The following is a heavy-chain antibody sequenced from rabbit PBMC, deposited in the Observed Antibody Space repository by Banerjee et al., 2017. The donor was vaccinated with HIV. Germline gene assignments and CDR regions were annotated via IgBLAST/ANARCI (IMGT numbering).Heavy chain of an antibody. J-gene: IGHJ4*01. D-gene: IGHD1-1*01. CDR1: GFSFSSSYW. V-gene: IGHV1S45*01. CDR2: IYAGSSGST. CDR3: ARDLDASSSGYYMYSTNL. Sequence: QEQLEESGGDLVKPEGSLTLTCTASGFSFSSSYWICWVRQAPGKGLEWIACIYAGSSGSTYYASWAKGRFTISKTSSTTVTLQMTSLTAADTATYFCARDLDASSSGYYMYSTNLWGPGTLVTVS.